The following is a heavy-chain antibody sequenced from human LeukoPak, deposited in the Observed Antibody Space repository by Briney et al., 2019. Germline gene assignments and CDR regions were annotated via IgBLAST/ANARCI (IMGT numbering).Heavy chain of an antibody. CDR2: INYNSGGP. J-gene: IGHJ4*02. D-gene: IGHD3-22*01. CDR1: GYTFTGYY. CDR3: ARDLEGDNSSSSPTYYYDSRGYSNY. Sequence: AAVKVSCKASGYTFTGYYMHWVRQAPGQGLEWMGWINYNSGGPNYAQKFQGRVTMTRDTSISTAYMELSRLRSDDTAVYYCARDLEGDNSSSSPTYYYDSRGYSNYWGQGTLVTASA. V-gene: IGHV1-2*02.